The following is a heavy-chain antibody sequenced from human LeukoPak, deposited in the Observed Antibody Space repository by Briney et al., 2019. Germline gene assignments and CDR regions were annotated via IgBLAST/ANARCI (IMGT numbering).Heavy chain of an antibody. J-gene: IGHJ6*03. CDR1: GFTFSNAW. V-gene: IGHV3-15*01. CDR3: TTVYCSSTSCYSYMDV. Sequence: GGSLRLSCAASGFTFSNAWMSWVRQAPGNGLEWVGRIKSKTDGGTTDYAAPVKGRFTISRDDSKNTLYLQMNSLKTEDTAVYYCTTVYCSSTSCYSYMDVWGKGTTVTVSS. CDR2: IKSKTDGGTT. D-gene: IGHD2-2*01.